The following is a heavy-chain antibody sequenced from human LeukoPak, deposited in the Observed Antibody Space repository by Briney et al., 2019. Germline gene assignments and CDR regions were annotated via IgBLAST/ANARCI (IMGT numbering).Heavy chain of an antibody. CDR3: AGHLRWFDY. CDR2: IYYSGST. J-gene: IGHJ4*02. V-gene: IGHV4-61*01. Sequence: SETLSLTCTVSGGSVSSGSYYWSWIRQPPGKGLEWIGYIYYSGSTNYNPSLKSRVTISVDTSKNQFSLKLSSVTAADTAVYYCAGHLRWFDYWGQGTLVTVSS. CDR1: GGSVSSGSYY. D-gene: IGHD4-23*01.